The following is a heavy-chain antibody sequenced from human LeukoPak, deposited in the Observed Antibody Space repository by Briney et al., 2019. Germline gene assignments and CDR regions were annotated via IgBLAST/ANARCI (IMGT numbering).Heavy chain of an antibody. J-gene: IGHJ4*02. Sequence: LSLTCAVYGGSFSGYYWSWVRQAPGKGLEWVAVISYDGSNKYYADSVKGRFTISRDNSKNTLYLQMNSLRAEDTAVYYCAKDRVVYGRRGSCFDYWGQGTLVTVSS. CDR2: ISYDGSNK. CDR1: GGSFSGYY. D-gene: IGHD1-26*01. CDR3: AKDRVVYGRRGSCFDY. V-gene: IGHV3-30*18.